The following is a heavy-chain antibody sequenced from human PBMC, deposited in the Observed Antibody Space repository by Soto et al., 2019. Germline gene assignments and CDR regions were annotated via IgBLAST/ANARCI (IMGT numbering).Heavy chain of an antibody. CDR1: GFTFSSNW. J-gene: IGHJ4*02. CDR3: AREVVVSQGARYFGY. V-gene: IGHV3-7*04. Sequence: PGGSLRLSCVGSGFTFSSNWMTWVRQAPGKGLEWVANIRQDGSEINYVDSVKGRFTISRDNTKNSLYLQMNSLRAEDTSIYYCAREVVVSQGARYFGYWGPGTLVNVSS. CDR2: IRQDGSEI. D-gene: IGHD2-2*01.